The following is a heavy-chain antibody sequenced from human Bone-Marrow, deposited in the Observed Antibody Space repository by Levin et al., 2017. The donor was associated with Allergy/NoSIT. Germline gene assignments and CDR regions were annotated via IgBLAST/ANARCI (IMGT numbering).Heavy chain of an antibody. CDR3: ARSLGIAARGINWFDP. V-gene: IGHV4-34*01. D-gene: IGHD6-6*01. CDR1: GGSFSGYY. J-gene: IGHJ5*02. Sequence: SQTLSLTCAVYGGSFSGYYWSWIRQPPGKGLEWIGEINHSGSTNYNPSLKSRVTISVDTSKNQFSLKLSSVTAADTAVYYCARSLGIAARGINWFDPWGQGTLVTVSS. CDR2: INHSGST.